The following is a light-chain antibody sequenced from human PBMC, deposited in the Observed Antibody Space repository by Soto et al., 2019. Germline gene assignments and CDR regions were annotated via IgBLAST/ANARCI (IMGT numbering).Light chain of an antibody. J-gene: IGKJ1*01. V-gene: IGKV1-27*01. CDR1: QGISN. Sequence: DIPMTQSPSSLSASVGDRVTITCRASQGISNLAWYQQKPGKVPKLLIYAASTLQSGVPSRFSGSGSGTDFTLTISSLQPEDVATYYCQKYNSAPRTFGQGTKVEIK. CDR3: QKYNSAPRT. CDR2: AAS.